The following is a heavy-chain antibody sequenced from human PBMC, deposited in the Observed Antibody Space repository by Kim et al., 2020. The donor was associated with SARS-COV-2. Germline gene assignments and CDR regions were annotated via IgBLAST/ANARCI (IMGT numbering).Heavy chain of an antibody. CDR1: GGTFSSYA. V-gene: IGHV1-69*13. D-gene: IGHD2-2*01. J-gene: IGHJ3*02. CDR3: ASQGDPYCSSTSCYDAFDI. CDR2: IIPIFGTA. Sequence: SVKVSCKASGGTFSSYAISWVRQAPGQGLEWMGGIIPIFGTANYAQKFQGRVTITADESTSTAYMELSSLRSEDTAVYYCASQGDPYCSSTSCYDAFDIWGQGTMVTVSS.